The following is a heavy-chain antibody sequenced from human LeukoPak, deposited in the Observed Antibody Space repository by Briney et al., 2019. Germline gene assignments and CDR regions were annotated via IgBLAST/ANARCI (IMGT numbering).Heavy chain of an antibody. V-gene: IGHV4-59*12. CDR3: ARELNDCSSTSCYLKFDY. D-gene: IGHD2-2*01. J-gene: IGHJ4*02. Sequence: KPSETLSLTCTVSGDSISSSYWSWIRQPPGKGLEWIGEIYHSGSTNYNPSLKSRVTISVDKSKNQFSLKLSSVTAADTAVYYCARELNDCSSTSCYLKFDYWGQGTLVTVSS. CDR1: GDSISSSY. CDR2: IYHSGST.